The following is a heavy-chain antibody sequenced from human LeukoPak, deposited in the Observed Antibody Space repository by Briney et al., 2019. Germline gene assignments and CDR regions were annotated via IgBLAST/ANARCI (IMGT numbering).Heavy chain of an antibody. CDR2: ISGSGGST. V-gene: IGHV3-23*01. D-gene: IGHD2-2*02. CDR1: GFTFSSYA. CDR3: AKDSKGYCSSTSWYTGPFDY. J-gene: IGHJ4*02. Sequence: GGSLRLSCAASGFTFSSYAMSWVRQAPGKGLEWVSAISGSGGSTYYADSVKGRFTVSRDNSKNTLYLQMNSLRAEDTAVYYCAKDSKGYCSSTSWYTGPFDYWGQGTLVTVSS.